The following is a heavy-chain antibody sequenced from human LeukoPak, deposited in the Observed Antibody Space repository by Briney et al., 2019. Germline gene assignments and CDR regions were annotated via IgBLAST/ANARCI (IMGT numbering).Heavy chain of an antibody. J-gene: IGHJ4*02. Sequence: SETLSLTCTVSGGSISSSTCYWGWIRQPPGKGLEWIGTIYYSGSTFYNPSLTSRVTISVDTSKNQFSLKLSSVTAADTAVYYCARYPGPRYSGSPYYFDYWGQGTLVSVSS. CDR1: GGSISSSTCY. D-gene: IGHD1-26*01. V-gene: IGHV4-39*01. CDR3: ARYPGPRYSGSPYYFDY. CDR2: IYYSGST.